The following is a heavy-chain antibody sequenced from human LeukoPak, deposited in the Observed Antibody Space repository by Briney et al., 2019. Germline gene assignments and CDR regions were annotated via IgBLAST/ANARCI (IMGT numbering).Heavy chain of an antibody. CDR1: GFTFIDYW. V-gene: IGHV3-7*01. D-gene: IGHD6-19*01. J-gene: IGHJ5*02. CDR3: ARERGYSSGWYNWFDP. Sequence: HPGGSLRLSCAASGFTFIDYWMTWVRQAPGKGLEWVANIKQDGSEKNYVDSVKGLFTISRDNAKNSLYLQMNSLRGEDMAVYYCARERGYSSGWYNWFDPWGQGTLVTVSS. CDR2: IKQDGSEK.